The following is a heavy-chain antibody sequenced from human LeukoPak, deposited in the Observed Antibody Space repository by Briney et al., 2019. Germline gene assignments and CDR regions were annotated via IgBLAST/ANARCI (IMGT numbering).Heavy chain of an antibody. CDR2: INPNSGGT. Sequence: ASVKVSCKASGYTFTSYDINWVRQATGQGLEWMGWINPNSGGTNYAQKFQGRVTMTRDTSISTAYMELSRLRSDDTAVYYCAREYYDSSGRKHAFENWGQGTMVTVSS. V-gene: IGHV1-2*02. CDR3: AREYYDSSGRKHAFEN. CDR1: GYTFTSYD. J-gene: IGHJ3*02. D-gene: IGHD3-22*01.